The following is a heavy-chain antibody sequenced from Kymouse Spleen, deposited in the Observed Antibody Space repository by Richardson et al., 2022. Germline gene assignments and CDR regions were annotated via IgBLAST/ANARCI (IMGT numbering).Heavy chain of an antibody. CDR3: TTAFTMVRGVIGGYYYYGMDV. CDR2: IKSKTDGGTT. D-gene: IGHD3-10*01. CDR1: GFTFSNAW. V-gene: IGHV3-15*01. J-gene: IGHJ6*02. Sequence: EVQLVESGGGLVKPGGSLRLSCAASGFTFSNAWMSWVRQAPGKGLEWVGRIKSKTDGGTTDYAAPVKGRFTISRDDSKNTLYLQMNSLKTEDTAVYYCTTAFTMVRGVIGGYYYYGMDVWGQGTTVTVSS.